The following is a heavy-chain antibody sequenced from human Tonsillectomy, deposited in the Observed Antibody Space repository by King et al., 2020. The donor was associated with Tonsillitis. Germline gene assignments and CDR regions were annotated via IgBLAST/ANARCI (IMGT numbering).Heavy chain of an antibody. J-gene: IGHJ3*02. CDR2: IGIVGDT. V-gene: IGHV3-13*04. CDR3: ARVAHYFDSSGYSAAFDI. D-gene: IGHD3-22*01. CDR1: GFTFSSYD. Sequence: VQLVESGGGLVQPGGSLRLSCAASGFTFSSYDMHWVRRATGKVLEWVASIGIVGDTYIPGSVKGRFTISRENAKNSFYLQMNSLSAGDTAVYFCARVAHYFDSSGYSAAFDIWGQGTMVTVSS.